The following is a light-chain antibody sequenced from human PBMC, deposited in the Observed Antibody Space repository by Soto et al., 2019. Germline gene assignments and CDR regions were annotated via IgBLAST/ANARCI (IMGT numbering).Light chain of an antibody. CDR2: HVS. J-gene: IGKJ1*01. Sequence: EIVMTQSPATLSVSPGERVTLSCRASESISTNLAWYQQKPGQAPRLVLYHVSSRAAGVPARFSGSGSGTEFTLTISSLQSEDFAVYYCQQYNKWPPWTFGQGTKVEIK. CDR3: QQYNKWPPWT. V-gene: IGKV3-15*01. CDR1: ESISTN.